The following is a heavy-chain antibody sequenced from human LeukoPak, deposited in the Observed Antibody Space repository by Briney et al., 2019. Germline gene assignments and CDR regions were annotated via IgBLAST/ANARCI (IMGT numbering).Heavy chain of an antibody. J-gene: IGHJ4*02. CDR3: AKVLPTSGWSSSCYFDY. D-gene: IGHD6-19*01. CDR2: VSGNGGLT. CDR1: GFTFTTYA. V-gene: IGHV3-23*01. Sequence: GGSLRLSCAASGFTFTTYAMSRVRQAPGKGLEWVSAVSGNGGLTYYADSVKGRFIISRDNSKNTLSLQMNSLRAEDTAMYYCAKVLPTSGWSSSCYFDYWGQGTLVTVSS.